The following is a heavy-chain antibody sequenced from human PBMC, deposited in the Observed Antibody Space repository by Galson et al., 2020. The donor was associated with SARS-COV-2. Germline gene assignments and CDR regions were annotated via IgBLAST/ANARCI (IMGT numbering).Heavy chain of an antibody. CDR2: TYDTRST. Sequence: SETLSPTCTVSAGSISSGGYYWNWIRHHPGKGLEWIGHTYDTRSTYYNPSPKCRLPITVDTSKNQFSLKLSSVTAADTAVYYCARGLSGYSYGAPYNWFDPWGQGTLVTVSS. J-gene: IGHJ5*02. V-gene: IGHV4-31*03. CDR3: ARGLSGYSYGAPYNWFDP. D-gene: IGHD5-18*01. CDR1: AGSISSGGYY.